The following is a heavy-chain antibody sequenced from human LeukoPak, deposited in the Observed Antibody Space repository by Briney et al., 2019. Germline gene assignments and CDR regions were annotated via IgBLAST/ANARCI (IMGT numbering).Heavy chain of an antibody. CDR2: MHHSGSA. Sequence: KPSETLSLTCTVSGGPITGYYWSWIRQSPGKGLEWIGFMHHSGSANSNPSLRSRVTISMDTSKNQFSLKMTSVTTADTAVYYCARDSPFEWHVFGDSFDIWGPGTVVTVSS. CDR1: GGPITGYY. CDR3: ARDSPFEWHVFGDSFDI. J-gene: IGHJ3*02. V-gene: IGHV4-59*01. D-gene: IGHD3-9*01.